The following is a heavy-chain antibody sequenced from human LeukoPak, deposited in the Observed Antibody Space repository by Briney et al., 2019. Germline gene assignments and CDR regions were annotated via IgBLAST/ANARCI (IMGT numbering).Heavy chain of an antibody. D-gene: IGHD3-16*01. Sequence: RASETLSLTCTVSGGSISSYYWSWIRQPPGKGPEWIGYIYYSGSTNYNPSLQSRVTISVDTSKNQFSLKLTSVTAADTAVYYCARHKFMIGIDYWGQGTLVTVSS. CDR3: ARHKFMIGIDY. CDR2: IYYSGST. CDR1: GGSISSYY. V-gene: IGHV4-59*08. J-gene: IGHJ4*02.